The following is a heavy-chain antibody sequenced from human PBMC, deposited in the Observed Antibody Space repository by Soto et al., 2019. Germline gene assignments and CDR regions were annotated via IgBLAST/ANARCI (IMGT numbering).Heavy chain of an antibody. V-gene: IGHV3-23*01. J-gene: IGHJ4*02. D-gene: IGHD3-10*01. CDR2: ISGSGGTT. CDR3: AKDRHYGSGTYSDSYLDY. CDR1: GFTFNSYA. Sequence: EVQLLESGGGLVQPGGSLRLSCGGSGFTFNSYAMTWVRQAPGKGLEWVSAISGSGGTTYYANSVKGRFTISRDQSKDTLELQMNSLRAEDTAIYYWAKDRHYGSGTYSDSYLDYWGQGTLVTVSS.